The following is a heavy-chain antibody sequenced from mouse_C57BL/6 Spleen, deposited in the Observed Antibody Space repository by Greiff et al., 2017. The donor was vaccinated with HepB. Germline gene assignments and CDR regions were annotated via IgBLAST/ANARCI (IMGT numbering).Heavy chain of an antibody. Sequence: VQLQQSGAELVKPGASVKLSCKASGYTFTEYTIHWVKQRSGQGLEWIGWFYPGSGSIKYNEKFKDKATLTADKSSSTVYMELSRLTSEDSAVYFCERHEEGDYYGSSWYYFDYWGQGTTLTVSS. CDR1: GYTFTEYT. D-gene: IGHD1-1*01. CDR3: ERHEEGDYYGSSWYYFDY. J-gene: IGHJ2*01. CDR2: FYPGSGSI. V-gene: IGHV1-62-2*01.